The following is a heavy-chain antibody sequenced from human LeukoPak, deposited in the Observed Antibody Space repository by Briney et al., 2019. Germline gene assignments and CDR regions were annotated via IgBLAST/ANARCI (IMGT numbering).Heavy chain of an antibody. Sequence: SETLSLTCAVSGASISSYYWSWIRQPPGNGLEWIGYIYYSGSTNYNPSLKSRVTISVDTSKNQFSLKLSSVTAADTAVYYCARCGSSSWFFDYWGEGARVTVLS. D-gene: IGHD6-13*01. CDR3: ARCGSSSWFFDY. CDR1: GASISSYY. V-gene: IGHV4-59*01. CDR2: IYYSGST. J-gene: IGHJ4*02.